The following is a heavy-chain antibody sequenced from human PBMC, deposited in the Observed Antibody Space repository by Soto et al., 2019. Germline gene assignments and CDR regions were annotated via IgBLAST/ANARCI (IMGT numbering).Heavy chain of an antibody. D-gene: IGHD3-22*01. CDR1: GGTFSSYA. Sequence: QVQLVQSGAAVKKPGSSVKVSCKASGGTFSSYAISWVRQAPGQGLEWMGGIIPIFGTANYAQKFQGRVTITADESTSTAYMELSSLRSEDTAVYYCARSTYYYDSSGYYYAHFDYWCQGTLVTVSS. V-gene: IGHV1-69*01. CDR3: ARSTYYYDSSGYYYAHFDY. CDR2: IIPIFGTA. J-gene: IGHJ4*02.